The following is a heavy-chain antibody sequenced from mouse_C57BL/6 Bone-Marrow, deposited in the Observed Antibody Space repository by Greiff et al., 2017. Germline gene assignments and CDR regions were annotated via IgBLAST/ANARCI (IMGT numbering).Heavy chain of an antibody. CDR3: ARWDGRGYFDV. CDR1: GYTFTDYY. V-gene: IGHV1-26*01. D-gene: IGHD1-1*01. J-gene: IGHJ1*03. CDR2: INPNNGGT. Sequence: VQLQQSGPELVKPGASVKISCKASGYTFTDYYMNWVKQSHGKSLEWIGDINPNNGGTSYNQKFKGKATLTVDKSSSTAYMELRSLTSEYSAVYYCARWDGRGYFDVWGTGTTVTVSS.